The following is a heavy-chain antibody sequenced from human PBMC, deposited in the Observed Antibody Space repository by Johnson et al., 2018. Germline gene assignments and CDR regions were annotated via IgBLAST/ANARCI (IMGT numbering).Heavy chain of an antibody. Sequence: EVQLLESGGGLVQPGGSLRLSCEASGFIFSNYWMRWVRQAPGKGLEWVANIKQDGSEKYYVDSVRGRFTISREKAKASLYLQMNSLRAEDTAVYYCARVGVVIMQYYYYYIDVWGKGTTVTVSS. CDR3: ARVGVVIMQYYYYYIDV. V-gene: IGHV3-7*01. CDR2: IKQDGSEK. D-gene: IGHD3-3*01. CDR1: GFIFSNYW. J-gene: IGHJ6*03.